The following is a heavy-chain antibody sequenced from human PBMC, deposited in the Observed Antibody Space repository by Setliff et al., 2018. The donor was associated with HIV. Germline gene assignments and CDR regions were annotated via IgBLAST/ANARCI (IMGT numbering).Heavy chain of an antibody. D-gene: IGHD3-10*01. J-gene: IGHJ4*02. V-gene: IGHV4-34*01. CDR2: VSPIGET. CDR3: SRLYGSGHYFAFDF. CDR1: GESSNNDA. Sequence: PSETLSLTCAVFGESSNNDAWTWIRQPPGKGLEWIGEVSPIGETTYSQSLKDRVTISIDTSKHHFSLKMNSVTVADTAVYYCSRLYGSGHYFAFDFWGQGALVTVSS.